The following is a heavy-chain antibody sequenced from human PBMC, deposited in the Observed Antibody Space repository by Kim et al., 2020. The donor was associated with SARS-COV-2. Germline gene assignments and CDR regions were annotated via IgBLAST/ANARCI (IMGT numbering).Heavy chain of an antibody. D-gene: IGHD4-17*01. CDR2: ISYDGSNK. CDR1: GFTFSSYG. V-gene: IGHV3-30*18. J-gene: IGHJ6*02. CDR3: AKDAGLRNYYYGMDV. Sequence: GGSLRLSCAASGFTFSSYGMHWVRQAPGKGLEWVAVISYDGSNKYYADSAKGRFTISRDNSKNTLYLQMNSLRAEDTAVYYCAKDAGLRNYYYGMDVWGQGTTVTVSS.